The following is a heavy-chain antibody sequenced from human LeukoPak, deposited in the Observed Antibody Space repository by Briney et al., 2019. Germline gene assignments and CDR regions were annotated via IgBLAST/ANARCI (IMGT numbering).Heavy chain of an antibody. D-gene: IGHD3-10*01. J-gene: IGHJ3*02. Sequence: GGSLRLSCAASGFTFSSYWMHWVRHAPGKGLVWVSRINSDGSSTSYADSVKGRFTISRDNAKNTLYLQMNSLRAEDTAVYYCARDYRNYGSGSYLAAFDIWGQGTMVTVSS. CDR1: GFTFSSYW. CDR2: INSDGSST. V-gene: IGHV3-74*01. CDR3: ARDYRNYGSGSYLAAFDI.